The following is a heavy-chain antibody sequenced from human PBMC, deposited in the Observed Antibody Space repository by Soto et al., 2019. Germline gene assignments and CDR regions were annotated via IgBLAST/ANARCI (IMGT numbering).Heavy chain of an antibody. J-gene: IGHJ4*02. D-gene: IGHD3-3*01. CDR3: ARIVEWTYDFDY. CDR2: IYYSGST. Sequence: ETLSLTCTVSGGSISSSSYYWGWIRQPPGKGLEWIGSIYYSGSTYYNPSLKSRVTISVDTSKNQFSLKLSSVTAADTAVYYCARIVEWTYDFDYWGQGTLVTVSS. V-gene: IGHV4-39*01. CDR1: GGSISSSSYY.